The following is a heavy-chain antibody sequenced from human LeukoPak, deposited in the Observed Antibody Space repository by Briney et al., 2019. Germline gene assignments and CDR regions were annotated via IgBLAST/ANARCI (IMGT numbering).Heavy chain of an antibody. V-gene: IGHV3-30-3*01. CDR3: ARDFEGITIFGAPFR. CDR1: GFTFSSYV. J-gene: IGHJ4*02. D-gene: IGHD3-3*01. CDR2: ISYDGSNK. Sequence: GGSLRLSCAASGFTFSSYVMHWVRQTPGKGLEWVAVISYDGSNKYYADSVKGRFTISRDNSKNTLYLQMNSLRAEDTAVYYCARDFEGITIFGAPFRWGQGTLVTVSS.